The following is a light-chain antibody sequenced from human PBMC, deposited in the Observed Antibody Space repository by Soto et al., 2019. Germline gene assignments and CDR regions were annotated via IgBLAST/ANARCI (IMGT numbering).Light chain of an antibody. CDR2: LGS. CDR1: QSLRHSIGYNY. J-gene: IGKJ3*01. Sequence: DIVMTQSPLSLPVTPGEPASISCRSSQSLRHSIGYNYLDWYLQKPGQSPQLLISLGSNRASGGPDRFSGSGSGTNFTLKISRVEAEDVGIYYCMQALETPITFGPGTKVDIK. V-gene: IGKV2-28*01. CDR3: MQALETPIT.